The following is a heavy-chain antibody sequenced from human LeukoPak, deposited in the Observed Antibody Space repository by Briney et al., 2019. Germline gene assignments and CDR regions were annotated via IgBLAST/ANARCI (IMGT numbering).Heavy chain of an antibody. CDR1: GFTFSNAW. V-gene: IGHV3-15*01. CDR3: TTDQEEHYYDSSGYHYFDY. J-gene: IGHJ4*02. D-gene: IGHD3-22*01. Sequence: GGSLRLSCAASGFTFSNAWMSWVRQAPGKGLEWVGRIKSKTDGGTTDYAAPVKGRFTTSRDDSKNTLYLQMNSLKTEDTAVYYCTTDQEEHYYDSSGYHYFDYWGQGTLVTVSS. CDR2: IKSKTDGGTT.